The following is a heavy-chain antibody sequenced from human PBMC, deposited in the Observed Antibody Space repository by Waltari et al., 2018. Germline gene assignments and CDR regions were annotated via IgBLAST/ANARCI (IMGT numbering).Heavy chain of an antibody. CDR3: ARGFILGIDYGLDV. CDR2: VYSRGST. D-gene: IGHD1-26*01. J-gene: IGHJ6*02. CDR1: SVSVGSTQDY. Sequence: QVQLQASGPGLVKPSQTVSLTCTVSSVSVGSTQDYWNWIRQPAGKQLEWMGRVYSRGSTDYNPSFRSRATISIDTSKNHFSLKLTSVTAADTAVYYCARGFILGIDYGLDVWGQGTTVTVS. V-gene: IGHV4-61*02.